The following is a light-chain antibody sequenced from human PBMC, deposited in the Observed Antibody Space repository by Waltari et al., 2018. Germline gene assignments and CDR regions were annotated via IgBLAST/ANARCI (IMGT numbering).Light chain of an antibody. J-gene: IGKJ4*01. Sequence: EIVLTQSPPIPSFPPGASPPLSCRNSQSVGTYLAWYQQIPGQSPRLLIYAASYRATGIPARFSGSGSETDFTLTISRLQPEDFAVYYCQQRRNWPLTFGGGTRVEI. V-gene: IGKV3-11*01. CDR3: QQRRNWPLT. CDR1: QSVGTY. CDR2: AAS.